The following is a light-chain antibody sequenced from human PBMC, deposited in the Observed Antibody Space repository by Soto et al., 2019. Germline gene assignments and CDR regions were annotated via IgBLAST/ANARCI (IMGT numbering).Light chain of an antibody. CDR2: DVT. CDR1: SSDVGDYNY. CDR3: CSYAGSYTWV. Sequence: QSALTQPRSVSGSPGQSVTISCTGTSSDVGDYNYVSWYQQHPGKAPKLMIFDVTERPSGVPDLFSGSKSGNTASLTISGLQADDEADYYCCSYAGSYTWVFGGGTKLTVL. V-gene: IGLV2-11*01. J-gene: IGLJ3*02.